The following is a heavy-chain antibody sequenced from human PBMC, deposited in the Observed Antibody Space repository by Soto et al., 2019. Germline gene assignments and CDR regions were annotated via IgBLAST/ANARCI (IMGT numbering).Heavy chain of an antibody. Sequence: GSLRLSCAASGFSFSRYWMSWVRQAPGKGLEWVATIRQDGSEKHYVDSVEGRFTISRDNAKGSLSLQMNSLRADDTAVYYCARGCCSANCPYYFDYWGQGTLVTVSS. V-gene: IGHV3-7*04. J-gene: IGHJ4*01. CDR2: IRQDGSEK. D-gene: IGHD2-2*01. CDR1: GFSFSRYW. CDR3: ARGCCSANCPYYFDY.